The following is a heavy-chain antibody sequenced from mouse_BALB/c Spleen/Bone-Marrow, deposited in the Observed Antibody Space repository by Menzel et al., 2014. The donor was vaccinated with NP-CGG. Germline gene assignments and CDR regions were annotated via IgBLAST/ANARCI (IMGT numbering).Heavy chain of an antibody. CDR2: IYPGDGDT. D-gene: IGHD3-1*01. V-gene: IGHV1-80*01. CDR3: ARVGFSFDY. J-gene: IGHJ2*01. CDR1: GYAFSTYW. Sequence: VQLQQSGAALVRPGSSVKISCKASGYAFSTYWMNWVKQRPGQGLEWIGQIYPGDGDTNYNGKFKGKATLTADRSSSTASMQLSSLTSEDSAVYFCARVGFSFDYWGQGTTLTVSS.